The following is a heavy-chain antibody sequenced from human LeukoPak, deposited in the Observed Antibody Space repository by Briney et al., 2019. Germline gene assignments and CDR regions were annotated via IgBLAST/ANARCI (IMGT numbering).Heavy chain of an antibody. D-gene: IGHD6-13*01. J-gene: IGHJ4*02. CDR2: INPNSGGT. Sequence: ASVKVSCKASGGTFSSYAISWVRQAPGQGLEWMGWINPNSGGTNYAQKFQGRVTMTRDTSISTAYMELSRLRSDDAAVYYCARVDRIAAAREWGQGTLVTVSS. V-gene: IGHV1-2*02. CDR3: ARVDRIAAARE. CDR1: GGTFSSYA.